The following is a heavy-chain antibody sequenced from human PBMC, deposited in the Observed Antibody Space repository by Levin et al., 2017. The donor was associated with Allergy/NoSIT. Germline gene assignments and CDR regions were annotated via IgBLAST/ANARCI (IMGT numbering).Heavy chain of an antibody. V-gene: IGHV4-39*01. J-gene: IGHJ5*02. CDR3: ARHRFYIAAGYNSFDP. CDR2: MYYRGGI. D-gene: IGHD6-6*01. Sequence: PSQTLSLTCTVSGDSISSSTYHWGWIRQPPGKGLEWIGSMYYRGGIYYRPSVKSRVTISADTSKNQFSLNLRSVTAADTAVYYCARHRFYIAAGYNSFDPWGQGTLVTVSS. CDR1: GDSISSSTYH.